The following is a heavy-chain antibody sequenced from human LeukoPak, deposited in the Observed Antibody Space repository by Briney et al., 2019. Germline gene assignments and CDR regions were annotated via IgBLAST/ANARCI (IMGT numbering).Heavy chain of an antibody. Sequence: PGGSLRLSCAASGFTFSSYGMHWVRQAPGKGLEWVAFIRYDGSNKYYADSVKVRFTISRDNSKNTLYLQMNSLRAEDTAVYYCAKDDWPYSGSGDIWGQGTMVTVSS. D-gene: IGHD1-26*01. V-gene: IGHV3-30*02. CDR3: AKDDWPYSGSGDI. CDR1: GFTFSSYG. J-gene: IGHJ3*02. CDR2: IRYDGSNK.